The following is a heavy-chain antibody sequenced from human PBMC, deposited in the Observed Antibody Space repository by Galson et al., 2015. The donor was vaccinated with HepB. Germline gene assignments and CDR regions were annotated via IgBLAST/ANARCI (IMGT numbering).Heavy chain of an antibody. CDR1: GFTFSSYA. CDR3: AKVRVVVVIKEPFDY. CDR2: ISGSGGST. J-gene: IGHJ4*02. Sequence: SLRLSCAASGFTFSSYAMSWVRQAPGKGLEWVSAISGSGGSTYYADSVKGRFTISRDNSKNTLYLQMNSLRAEDTAVYYCAKVRVVVVIKEPFDYWGQGTLVTVSS. D-gene: IGHD3-22*01. V-gene: IGHV3-23*01.